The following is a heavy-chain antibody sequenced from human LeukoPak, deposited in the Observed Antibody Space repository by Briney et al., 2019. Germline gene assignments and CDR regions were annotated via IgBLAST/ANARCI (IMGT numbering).Heavy chain of an antibody. Sequence: ASVKVSCKASGYALSSYDINWVRQAPGQGLEWMGWMNPNSGNTGYAQKFQGRLTISRDTSINTAYMELSSLRSEDTAMYYCARTIAVAGTDYYYGMDVWGQGTTVTVSS. J-gene: IGHJ6*02. CDR3: ARTIAVAGTDYYYGMDV. D-gene: IGHD6-19*01. CDR1: GYALSSYD. V-gene: IGHV1-8*03. CDR2: MNPNSGNT.